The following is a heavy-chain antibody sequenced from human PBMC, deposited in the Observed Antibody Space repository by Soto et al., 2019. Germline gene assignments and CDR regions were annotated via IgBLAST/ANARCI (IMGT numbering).Heavy chain of an antibody. Sequence: SVKVSCKASGGTFSSYTISWVRQAPGQGLKWMGRIIPILGIAIYAQKFQGRVTITAYESTSTAYMELSSLRSEDTAVYYCARDMSDYYDSSGYYFDYWGQGTLVTVSS. D-gene: IGHD3-22*01. V-gene: IGHV1-69*04. CDR3: ARDMSDYYDSSGYYFDY. CDR1: GGTFSSYT. J-gene: IGHJ4*02. CDR2: IIPILGIA.